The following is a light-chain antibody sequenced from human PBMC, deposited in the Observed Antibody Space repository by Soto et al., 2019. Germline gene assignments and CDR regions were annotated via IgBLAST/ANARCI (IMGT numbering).Light chain of an antibody. J-gene: IGKJ1*01. CDR1: QTISIF. CDR2: GAS. V-gene: IGKV1-39*01. CDR3: QQSYSTTWT. Sequence: DIQMTQSPSSLSASVGDRVTITCRASQTISIFLNWYQQKPGKAPKLLIYGASTLQGGVPSRFSGSGSGTDFTLTISSLQPEDFATYSCQQSYSTTWTFGQGTKV.